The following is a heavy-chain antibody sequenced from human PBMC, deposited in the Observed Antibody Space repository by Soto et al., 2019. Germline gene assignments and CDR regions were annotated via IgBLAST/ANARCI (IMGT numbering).Heavy chain of an antibody. CDR1: GFTFSRYS. D-gene: IGHD2-2*01. CDR2: ISSSSNSI. J-gene: IGHJ4*02. V-gene: IGHV3-48*01. CDR3: ARPVECSTNRCIR. Sequence: GGSLRLSCAASGFTFSRYSMNWVRQAPGKGLEWVSYISSSSNSIYYADSVKGRFTISRDNAKNSLHLQMNSLRAEDTAVYYCARPVECSTNRCIRWGQGTLVTVSS.